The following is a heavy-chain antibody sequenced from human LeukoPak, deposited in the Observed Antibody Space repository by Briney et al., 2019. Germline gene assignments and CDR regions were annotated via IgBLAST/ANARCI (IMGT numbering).Heavy chain of an antibody. CDR2: IRYDGGNK. Sequence: GGSLRLSCAASGFTFSSYGMHWVRQAPGKGLEWVTFIRYDGGNKYYADSVKGRFTISRDNSKNTLYLQMNSLRAGETAVYYCAREPWDFDYWGQGTLVTVSS. CDR3: AREPWDFDY. CDR1: GFTFSSYG. V-gene: IGHV3-30*02. J-gene: IGHJ4*02. D-gene: IGHD7-27*01.